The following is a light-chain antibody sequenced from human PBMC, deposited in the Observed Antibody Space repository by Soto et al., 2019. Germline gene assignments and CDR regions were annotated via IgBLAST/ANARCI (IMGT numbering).Light chain of an antibody. CDR3: SSYAGSNNDV. Sequence: QSVLTQPPSASGSPGQSVTISCTGTGSDVGGYNYVSWYQQHPGKAPKLIIYEVSKRPSGVPDRFSGSKSGNTASLTVSGLQAEDEADYYCSSYAGSNNDVFGTGTKVTVL. CDR1: GSDVGGYNY. J-gene: IGLJ1*01. V-gene: IGLV2-8*01. CDR2: EVS.